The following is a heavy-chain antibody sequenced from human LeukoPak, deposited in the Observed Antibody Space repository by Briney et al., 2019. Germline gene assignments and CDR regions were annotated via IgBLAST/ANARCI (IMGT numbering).Heavy chain of an antibody. CDR2: IWYDGSNK. J-gene: IGHJ4*02. CDR3: AKSGTTIMYFDY. Sequence: GVSLRLSCAASGFIFSSYGMHWVRQAPGKGLEWVAVIWYDGSNKYYADSVKGRFTISRDNSKNTLYLQMNSLRAEDTAVYYCAKSGTTIMYFDYWGQGSLVTVSS. CDR1: GFIFSSYG. V-gene: IGHV3-33*06. D-gene: IGHD1-7*01.